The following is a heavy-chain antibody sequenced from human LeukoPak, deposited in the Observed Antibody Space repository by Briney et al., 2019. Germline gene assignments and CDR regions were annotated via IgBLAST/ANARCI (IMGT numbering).Heavy chain of an antibody. CDR1: GFTFSSYG. Sequence: PGRSLRLSCAASGFTFSSYGMHWVRQAPGKGLEWVAVISYDGSNKYYADSVKGRFTISRDNSKNTLYLQMNSLRAEDTAVYYCVGRYFDYWGQGTLVTVSS. CDR2: ISYDGSNK. V-gene: IGHV3-30*03. CDR3: VGRYFDY. J-gene: IGHJ4*02.